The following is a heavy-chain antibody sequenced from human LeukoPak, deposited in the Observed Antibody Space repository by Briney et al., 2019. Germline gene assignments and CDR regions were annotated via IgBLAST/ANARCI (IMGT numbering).Heavy chain of an antibody. CDR3: ARALSRGIMDY. Sequence: PSETLSLTCAVYGVSFSGYYWSWIRQPPGKGLEWIGEINHSGSTNYNPSLKSRVTISVDTSKNQFSLKLSSVTAADTAVYYCARALSRGIMDYWGQGTLVTVSS. D-gene: IGHD3-16*01. CDR1: GVSFSGYY. CDR2: INHSGST. J-gene: IGHJ4*02. V-gene: IGHV4-34*01.